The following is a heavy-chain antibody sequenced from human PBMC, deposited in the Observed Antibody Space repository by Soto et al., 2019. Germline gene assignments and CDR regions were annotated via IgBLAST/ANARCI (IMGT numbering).Heavy chain of an antibody. Sequence: QVQLVQSGAEVKKPGASVKVSCKASGYTFTSYGISWVRQAPGQGLEWMGWISAYNGNTNYAQKLQGRVTMTTDRSRSTAYRELRSLTSGDTAVDYCARDEGVREYGMDVWGQGTTVTVSS. CDR1: GYTFTSYG. CDR2: ISAYNGNT. J-gene: IGHJ6*02. D-gene: IGHD3-10*02. CDR3: ARDEGVREYGMDV. V-gene: IGHV1-18*01.